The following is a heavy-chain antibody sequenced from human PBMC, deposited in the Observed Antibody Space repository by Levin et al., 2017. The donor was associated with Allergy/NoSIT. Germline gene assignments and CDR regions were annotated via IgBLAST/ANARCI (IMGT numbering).Heavy chain of an antibody. Sequence: GGSLRLSCAASGFTFSTYSLNWVRQAPGKGLEWVSSISSSRSYIYYADSVKGRFTISRDNAKNSLYLQMNSLRAEDTAVYYCARVRQQLDYYYGMDVWGQGTTVTVSS. CDR1: GFTFSTYS. J-gene: IGHJ6*02. CDR3: ARVRQQLDYYYGMDV. CDR2: ISSSRSYI. D-gene: IGHD6-13*01. V-gene: IGHV3-21*01.